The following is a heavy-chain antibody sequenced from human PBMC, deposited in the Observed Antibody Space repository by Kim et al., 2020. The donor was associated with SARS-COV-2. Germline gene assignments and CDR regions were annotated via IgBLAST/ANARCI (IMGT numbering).Heavy chain of an antibody. Sequence: SVKVSCKASGGTFSSHAISWVRQAPGQGLECMGGIIPIFGTTNYAQKFQGRVTITADESTSTAYMELSSLRSEDTAVYYCARGGRGYYGSGSALYYYYAMDVWGQGTTVTVSS. CDR1: GGTFSSHA. D-gene: IGHD3-10*01. J-gene: IGHJ6*02. CDR2: IIPIFGTT. V-gene: IGHV1-69*13. CDR3: ARGGRGYYGSGSALYYYYAMDV.